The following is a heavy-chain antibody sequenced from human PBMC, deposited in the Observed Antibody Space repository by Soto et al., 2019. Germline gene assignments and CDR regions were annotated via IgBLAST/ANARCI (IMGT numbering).Heavy chain of an antibody. Sequence: SETLSLTCTVSGGSVSSGSYYWSWIRQPPGKGLEWIGYIYYSGSTNYNPSLKSRVTISVDTSKNQFSLKLSSVTAADTAVYYCASRTSYYYYGMAVWGQGTTVTVSS. CDR2: IYYSGST. J-gene: IGHJ6*02. V-gene: IGHV4-61*01. CDR3: ASRTSYYYYGMAV. CDR1: GGSVSSGSYY.